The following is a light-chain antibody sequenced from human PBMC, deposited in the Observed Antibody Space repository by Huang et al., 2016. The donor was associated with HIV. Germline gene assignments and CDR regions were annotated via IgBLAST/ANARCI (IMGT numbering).Light chain of an antibody. CDR1: QAIAKS. J-gene: IGKJ2*01. Sequence: DIQMTQSPSSLSASVRNRVTITCRASQAIAKSLAWYQQKPGKAPKLLLYAASRLESGVPSRFSGSGSGTDYTLTISSLQPEDFATYYCQQYHSTPYTFGQGTKPEIK. CDR3: QQYHSTPYT. CDR2: AAS. V-gene: IGKV1-NL1*01.